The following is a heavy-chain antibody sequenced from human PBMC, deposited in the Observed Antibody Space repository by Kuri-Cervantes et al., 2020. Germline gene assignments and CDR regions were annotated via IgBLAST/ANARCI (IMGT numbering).Heavy chain of an antibody. CDR1: GGTFSSYA. CDR3: AKQNSHSVYFPNDY. Sequence: SVKVSCKASGGTFSSYAISWVRQAPGQGLEWMGGIIPTFGTANYAQKFQGRVTIIMDEPTRTAYMELSSLRSEDTAVYYCAKQNSHSVYFPNDYWGQGTLVTVSS. J-gene: IGHJ4*02. D-gene: IGHD3-22*01. V-gene: IGHV1-69*05. CDR2: IIPTFGTA.